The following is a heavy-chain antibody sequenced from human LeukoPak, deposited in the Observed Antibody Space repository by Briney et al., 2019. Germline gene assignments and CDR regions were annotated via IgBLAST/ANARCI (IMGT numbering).Heavy chain of an antibody. CDR1: GGSISNYY. J-gene: IGHJ4*02. CDR2: IYYSGST. D-gene: IGHD6-19*01. Sequence: SETLSLTCTVSGGSISNYYWSWVRQPPGKGLEWIGYIYYSGSTNYNPSLKSRVTISVDTSKNQFSLKLSSVTAADTAVYYCARSHIAVAGTLDYWGQGTLVTVSS. V-gene: IGHV4-59*01. CDR3: ARSHIAVAGTLDY.